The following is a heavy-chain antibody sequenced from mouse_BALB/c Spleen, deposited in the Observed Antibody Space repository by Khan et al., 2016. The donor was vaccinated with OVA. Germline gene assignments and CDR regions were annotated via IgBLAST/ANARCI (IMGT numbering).Heavy chain of an antibody. V-gene: IGHV1S137*01. D-gene: IGHD2-3*01. J-gene: IGHJ2*01. CDR1: GYTFTDYA. Sequence: QVQLQQSGPELVRPGVSEKISCKGYGYTFTDYAMHWVKQSHAKSLEWIGLISTYSGNTNYNQKFKGKATMTVDKSPSTAHMELARLTSEDSAIYYCARPAYDGYYYYWCRCTTLTVSS. CDR2: ISTYSGNT. CDR3: ARPAYDGYYYY.